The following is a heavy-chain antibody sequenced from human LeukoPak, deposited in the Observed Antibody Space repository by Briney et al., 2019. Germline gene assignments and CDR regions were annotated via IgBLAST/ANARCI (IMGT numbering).Heavy chain of an antibody. V-gene: IGHV3-21*01. J-gene: IGHJ5*02. CDR2: ISSSSSYI. D-gene: IGHD7-27*01. Sequence: GGSLRLSCAASGFTFSSYSINWVRQAPGKGLEWVSSISSSSSYIYYADSVKGRFTISRDNAKNSLYLQMNSLRAEDTAVYYCARIETLTGYLNWFNPWGQGTLVTVSS. CDR1: GFTFSSYS. CDR3: ARIETLTGYLNWFNP.